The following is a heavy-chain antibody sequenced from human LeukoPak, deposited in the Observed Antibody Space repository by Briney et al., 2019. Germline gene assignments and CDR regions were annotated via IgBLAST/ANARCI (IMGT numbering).Heavy chain of an antibody. CDR1: GVTLSRAV. J-gene: IGHJ4*02. D-gene: IGHD3-10*01. CDR2: ISGSGGRI. CDR3: AKKLDRYGSGSSFDY. Sequence: RRSLRLSCADPGVTLSRAVMNSGRQTPRKRVGWGSDISGSGGRIYYAQSAKGGYTISRDNSKNMLCLYKNRLRDERTAVYFYAKKLDRYGSGSSFDYWGQGTLVTVSS. V-gene: IGHV3-23*01.